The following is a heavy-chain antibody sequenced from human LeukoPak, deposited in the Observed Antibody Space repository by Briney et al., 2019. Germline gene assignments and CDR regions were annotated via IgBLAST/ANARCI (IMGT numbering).Heavy chain of an antibody. J-gene: IGHJ4*02. Sequence: PGGSLRLSCAASGCTFSAYGMHWVRQAPGEGLEWVAIIWYDGGNKYYADSVKGRFTISRDDSKNTLHLQMNNLRAEDAAVYYCAKVRVTYCVTTTCYGGFDFWGQGTLVTVAS. CDR2: IWYDGGNK. CDR1: GCTFSAYG. CDR3: AKVRVTYCVTTTCYGGFDF. V-gene: IGHV3-33*06. D-gene: IGHD2-2*01.